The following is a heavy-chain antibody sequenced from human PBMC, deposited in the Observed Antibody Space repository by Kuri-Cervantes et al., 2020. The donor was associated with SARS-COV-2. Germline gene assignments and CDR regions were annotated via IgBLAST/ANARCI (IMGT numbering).Heavy chain of an antibody. D-gene: IGHD6-13*01. CDR2: IYTSGST. Sequence: LRLSCTVSGGSISSGSYYWSWIRQPAGKGLEWIGRIYTSGSTNYNPSPKSRVTISVDTSKNHFSLRLSSVTAADTAVYYCARVLEGIVAAGSHYYYYMDVWGKGTTVTVSS. J-gene: IGHJ6*03. CDR1: GGSISSGSYY. V-gene: IGHV4-61*02. CDR3: ARVLEGIVAAGSHYYYYMDV.